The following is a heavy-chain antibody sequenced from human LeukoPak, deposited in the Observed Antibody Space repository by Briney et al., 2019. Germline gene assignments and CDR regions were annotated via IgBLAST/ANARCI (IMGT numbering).Heavy chain of an antibody. Sequence: PSGTLSLTCAVSGGSISSGSYYWSWIRQPAGKGLEWIGRIYTSGSTNYNPSLKSRVTISVDTSKNQFSPKLSSVTAADTAVYYCARGPPSGSYVVVNYMDVWGKGTTVTVSS. CDR3: ARGPPSGSYVVVNYMDV. CDR2: IYTSGST. D-gene: IGHD1-26*01. J-gene: IGHJ6*03. CDR1: GGSISSGSYY. V-gene: IGHV4-61*02.